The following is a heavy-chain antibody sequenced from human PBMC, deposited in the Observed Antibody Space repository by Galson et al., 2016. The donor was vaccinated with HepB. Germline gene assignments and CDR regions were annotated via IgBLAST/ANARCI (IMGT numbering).Heavy chain of an antibody. J-gene: IGHJ3*02. Sequence: SVKVSCKASGYTFTSFGISWVRQAPGQGLEWMGWISGYNGKTDFARKYQGRITVTTDTSTKTAYMELRSLTSDDTAVYYCARDNWAEWVIAPLDAFDIWGQWTMVTVSS. CDR3: ARDNWAEWVIAPLDAFDI. CDR2: ISGYNGKT. V-gene: IGHV1-18*01. CDR1: GYTFTSFG. D-gene: IGHD2/OR15-2a*01.